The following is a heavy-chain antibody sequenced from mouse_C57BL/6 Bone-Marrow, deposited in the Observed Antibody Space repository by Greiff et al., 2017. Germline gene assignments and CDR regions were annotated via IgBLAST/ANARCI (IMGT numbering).Heavy chain of an antibody. D-gene: IGHD1-1*01. CDR2: IHPNSGST. CDR1: GYTFTSYW. J-gene: IGHJ2*01. V-gene: IGHV1-64*01. Sequence: QVQLQQPGAELVKPGASVKLSCKASGYTFTSYWMHWVKQRPGQGLAWIGMIHPNSGSTNYNEKFKSKATLTVDKSSSTAYMQLSSLTSEDSAVYYCAREGYYYGSYYFDYWGQGTTLTVAS. CDR3: AREGYYYGSYYFDY.